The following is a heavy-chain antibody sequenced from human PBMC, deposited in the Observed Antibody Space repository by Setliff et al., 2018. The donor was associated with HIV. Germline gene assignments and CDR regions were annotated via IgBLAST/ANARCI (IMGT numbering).Heavy chain of an antibody. D-gene: IGHD3-3*02. CDR1: GYSFSSHW. CDR2: IYPADSKT. J-gene: IGHJ6*03. CDR3: ARLGPLGYYYYMDV. Sequence: PGESLKISCKGSGYSFSSHWIGWVRQLPGKGLEWIGIIYPADSKTTYSPSFQGQVTISVDKSIRAAYLQWSSLKASDTGMFYCARLGPLGYYYYMDVWGNGTTVTVS. V-gene: IGHV5-51*01.